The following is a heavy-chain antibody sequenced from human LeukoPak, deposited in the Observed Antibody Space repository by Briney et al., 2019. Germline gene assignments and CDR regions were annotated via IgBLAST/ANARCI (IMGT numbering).Heavy chain of an antibody. CDR1: GFTFSSYA. D-gene: IGHD3-22*01. Sequence: GASLRLSCAASGFTFSSYAMSWVRQAPGKGLEWVSAISGSGGSTYYADSVKGRFTISRGNSKNTLYLQMNSLRAEDTAVYYCAKKAGYDSMSIDYWGQGTLVTVSS. CDR2: ISGSGGST. V-gene: IGHV3-23*01. J-gene: IGHJ4*02. CDR3: AKKAGYDSMSIDY.